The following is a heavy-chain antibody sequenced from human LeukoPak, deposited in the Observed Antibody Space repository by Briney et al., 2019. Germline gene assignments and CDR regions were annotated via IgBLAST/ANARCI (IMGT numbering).Heavy chain of an antibody. D-gene: IGHD5-12*01. J-gene: IGHJ3*02. CDR3: ARAGGSRYGYAFDI. Sequence: GGSLRLSCAASGFTFSDYYMSWIRQAPGKGLEWVSYISSSSSYTNYADSVKGRFTISRDNSEHTLYLQMNSLRVEDTALFYCARAGGSRYGYAFDIWGQGTLVTVSS. CDR2: ISSSSSYT. V-gene: IGHV3-11*06. CDR1: GFTFSDYY.